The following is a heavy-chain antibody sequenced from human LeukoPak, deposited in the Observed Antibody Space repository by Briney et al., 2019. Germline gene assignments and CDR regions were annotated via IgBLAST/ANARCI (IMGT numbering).Heavy chain of an antibody. CDR3: ARAVQLERPPPLIDYYYMDV. Sequence: SETLSLTCTVSGGSISRYYWSWIRQPPGKGLEWIGEINHSGSTNYNPSLKSRVTISVDTSKNQFSLKLSSVTAADTAVYYCARAVQLERPPPLIDYYYMDVWGKGTTVTVSS. D-gene: IGHD1-1*01. J-gene: IGHJ6*03. V-gene: IGHV4-59*12. CDR1: GGSISRYY. CDR2: INHSGST.